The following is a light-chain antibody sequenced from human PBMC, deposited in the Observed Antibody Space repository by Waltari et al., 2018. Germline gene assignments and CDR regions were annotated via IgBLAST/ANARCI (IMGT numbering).Light chain of an antibody. CDR1: QSISSW. CDR3: QQYNSYST. Sequence: DIQMTQSPSTLSASVGDRVTIPCRASQSISSWLAWYQQKPGKAPKLLIYKASSLESGVPSRFSGSGSGTEFTLTISSLQPDDFATYYCQQYNSYSTFGQGTKVEIK. J-gene: IGKJ1*01. V-gene: IGKV1-5*03. CDR2: KAS.